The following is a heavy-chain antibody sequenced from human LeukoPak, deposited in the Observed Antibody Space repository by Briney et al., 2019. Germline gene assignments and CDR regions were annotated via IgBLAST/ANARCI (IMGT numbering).Heavy chain of an antibody. J-gene: IGHJ4*02. CDR3: GPMDCSSTSCYIGY. Sequence: GGSLRLSCAASGFTFSSYSMNWVRQAPGKGLEWVSSISSSSSYIYYADSVKGRFTISRDNAKNLLYLQMNSQRAEDTAVYYCGPMDCSSTSCYIGYWGQGTLVTVSS. D-gene: IGHD2-2*02. V-gene: IGHV3-21*01. CDR2: ISSSSSYI. CDR1: GFTFSSYS.